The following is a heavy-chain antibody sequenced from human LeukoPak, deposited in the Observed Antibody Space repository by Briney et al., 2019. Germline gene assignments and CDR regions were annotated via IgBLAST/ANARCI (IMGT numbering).Heavy chain of an antibody. V-gene: IGHV4-61*05. CDR1: GGSISSSSYY. D-gene: IGHD5-18*01. Sequence: PSQTLSLTCTVSGGSISSSSYYWGWIRQPPGKGLEWIGYIYYSGSTNYNPSLKSRVTISVDTSKNQFSLKLSSVTAADTAVYYCARHLGGYSYGAHFDYWGQGTLVTVSS. J-gene: IGHJ4*02. CDR2: IYYSGST. CDR3: ARHLGGYSYGAHFDY.